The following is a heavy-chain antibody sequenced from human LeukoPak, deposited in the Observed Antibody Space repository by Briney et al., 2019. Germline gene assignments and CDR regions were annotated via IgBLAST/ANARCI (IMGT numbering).Heavy chain of an antibody. CDR2: IYSGGST. CDR1: GFSVSSDY. J-gene: IGHJ4*02. V-gene: IGHV3-53*01. Sequence: GGSLRLSRAASGFSVSSDYMTWVRQSPGKGLEWVSVIYSGGSTYYADSVKGRFTISRDKSKNTLYLQMNNVRVEDTAVYFCARYHTALNYWGQGTLVTASS. D-gene: IGHD5-18*01. CDR3: ARYHTALNY.